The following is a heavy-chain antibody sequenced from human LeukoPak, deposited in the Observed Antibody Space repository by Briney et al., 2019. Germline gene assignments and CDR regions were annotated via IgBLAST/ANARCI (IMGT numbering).Heavy chain of an antibody. CDR3: ARVDTAMVIGY. D-gene: IGHD5-18*01. Sequence: ASVKVSCKASGYTFTSYAMRWVRQAPGQRLEWMGWINAGNGNTKYSQKFQGRVTITRDTSASTAYMELSSLRSEDTAVYYCARVDTAMVIGYWGQGTLVTVSS. V-gene: IGHV1-3*01. CDR1: GYTFTSYA. J-gene: IGHJ4*02. CDR2: INAGNGNT.